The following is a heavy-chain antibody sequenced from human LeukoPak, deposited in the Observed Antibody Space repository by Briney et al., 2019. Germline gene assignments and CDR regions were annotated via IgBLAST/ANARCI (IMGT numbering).Heavy chain of an antibody. CDR3: AVAAAGTYYYGMDV. Sequence: PSETLSLTCAVSGGSISSSNWWSWVRQPPGQGLEWIGEIYHSGSTNYNPSLKSRVTISVDKSKNQFSLKLSSVTAADTAVYYCAVAAAGTYYYGMDVWGQGTTVTVSS. D-gene: IGHD6-13*01. V-gene: IGHV4-4*02. J-gene: IGHJ6*02. CDR1: GGSISSSNW. CDR2: IYHSGST.